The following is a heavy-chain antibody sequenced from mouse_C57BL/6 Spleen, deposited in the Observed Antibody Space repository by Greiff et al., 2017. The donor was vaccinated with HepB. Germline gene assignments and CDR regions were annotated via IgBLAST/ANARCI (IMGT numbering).Heavy chain of an antibody. CDR3: ARRSKNYAMDY. CDR2: ISSGGSYT. D-gene: IGHD2-5*01. CDR1: GFTFSSYG. Sequence: EVKLQESGGDLVKPGGSLKLSCAASGFTFSSYGMSWVRQTPDKRLEWVATISSGGSYTYYPDSVKGRFTISRDNAKNTLYLQMSSLKSEDTAMYYCARRSKNYAMDYWGQGTSVTVSS. J-gene: IGHJ4*01. V-gene: IGHV5-6*02.